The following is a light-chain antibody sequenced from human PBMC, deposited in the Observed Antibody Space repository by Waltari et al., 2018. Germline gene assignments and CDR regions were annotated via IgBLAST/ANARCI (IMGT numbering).Light chain of an antibody. CDR3: YSVDDNKRV. CDR1: VLAKRY. J-gene: IGLJ2*01. CDR2: KDS. Sequence: SYELTQPSSVSVSPGQTARITFSGDVLAKRYTRWFQQKPGQAPVLVIYKDSERPSGIPERFSGSSSGTTVTLTISGAQVEDEADYYCYSVDDNKRVFGGGTKLTVL. V-gene: IGLV3-27*01.